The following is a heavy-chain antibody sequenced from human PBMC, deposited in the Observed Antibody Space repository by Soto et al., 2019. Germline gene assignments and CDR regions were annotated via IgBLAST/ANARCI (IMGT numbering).Heavy chain of an antibody. J-gene: IGHJ6*01. CDR2: IKQDGTEK. V-gene: IGHV3-7*01. CDR3: TTSPHRDSERVFV. Sequence: EVQLVESGGGLVQPGGSLRLSCAASGFTFSTYWMSWVRRTPGKGLEWVANIKQDGTEKYYVDSVRGRLTVSRDNAKSSLYLQMHSLRVEDTAVYYCTTSPHRDSERVFVW. CDR1: GFTFSTYW. D-gene: IGHD1-26*01.